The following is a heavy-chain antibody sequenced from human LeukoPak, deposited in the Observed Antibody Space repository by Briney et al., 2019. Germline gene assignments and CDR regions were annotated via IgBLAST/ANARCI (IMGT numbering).Heavy chain of an antibody. Sequence: ASVKVSCKASGYTFTGYYMHWVRQAPGQGLEWMGWINPNSGGTNYAQKFQGRVTMTRDTSISTAYKELSRLRSDDTAVYYCASGPGGELLSYYFDYWGQGTLVTVSS. CDR2: INPNSGGT. V-gene: IGHV1-2*02. CDR3: ASGPGGELLSYYFDY. D-gene: IGHD1-26*01. CDR1: GYTFTGYY. J-gene: IGHJ4*02.